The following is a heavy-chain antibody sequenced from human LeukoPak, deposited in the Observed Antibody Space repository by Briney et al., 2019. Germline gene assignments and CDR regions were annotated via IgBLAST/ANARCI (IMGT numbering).Heavy chain of an antibody. D-gene: IGHD6-13*01. Sequence: GESLKISCKGSGYSFTSYWIGWVRQMPGKGLEWMGIIYPGDSDTRYSPSFQGQVTISADKSISTAYLQWSSLKASDTAMYYCARQGNSIAAAGTLDYWGQGTLVTVSS. CDR1: GYSFTSYW. CDR3: ARQGNSIAAAGTLDY. CDR2: IYPGDSDT. J-gene: IGHJ4*02. V-gene: IGHV5-51*01.